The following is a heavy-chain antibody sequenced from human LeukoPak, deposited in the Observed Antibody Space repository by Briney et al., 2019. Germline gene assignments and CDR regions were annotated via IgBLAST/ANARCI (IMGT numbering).Heavy chain of an antibody. J-gene: IGHJ4*02. CDR3: ARDLEAANTYYFDY. CDR2: ISGSGGST. V-gene: IGHV3-23*01. CDR1: GFIFRSYA. Sequence: PGGSLRLSCAASGFIFRSYAMSWVRQAPGKGPEWVSAISGSGGSTYSADSVRGRFTISRDNSENTLYLQMNSLRDEDTAVYYCARDLEAANTYYFDYWGQGNMVTVSS. D-gene: IGHD6-13*01.